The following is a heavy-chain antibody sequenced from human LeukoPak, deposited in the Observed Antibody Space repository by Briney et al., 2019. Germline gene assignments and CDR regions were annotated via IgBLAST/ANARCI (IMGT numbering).Heavy chain of an antibody. CDR2: IKQNGSEK. V-gene: IGHV3-7*01. J-gene: IGHJ4*02. Sequence: GGSLRLSCAASGFTFSSYWMSWVRQAPGKGLEWVANIKQNGSEKYYVDSVKGRFTISRDNAKNSLYLQMNSLRAEDTAVYYCASLGIAVAGMVWGQGTLVTVSS. D-gene: IGHD6-19*01. CDR1: GFTFSSYW. CDR3: ASLGIAVAGMV.